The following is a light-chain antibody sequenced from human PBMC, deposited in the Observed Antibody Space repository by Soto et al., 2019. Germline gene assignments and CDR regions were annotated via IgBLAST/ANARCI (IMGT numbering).Light chain of an antibody. V-gene: IGLV2-14*01. CDR3: TSYASGSSHVV. J-gene: IGLJ2*01. CDR1: SSDIGGYDY. Sequence: QSALTQPASVSASPGPSITLSCTGTSSDIGGYDYVSWYQPHPGKAPKLIIYDVNNRPSGVSSRFCGSKSGTTASLTISGLQAEDEADYYCTSYASGSSHVVFGGGTKVTVL. CDR2: DVN.